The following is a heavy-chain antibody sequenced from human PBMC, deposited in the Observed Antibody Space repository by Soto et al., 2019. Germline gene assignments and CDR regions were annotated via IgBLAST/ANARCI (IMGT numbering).Heavy chain of an antibody. CDR2: IIPIFGTA. J-gene: IGHJ6*02. D-gene: IGHD6-19*01. Sequence: SVKVSCKASGGTFSSYAISWVRQAPGQGLEWMGGIIPIFGTANYAQKFQGRVTITADESTSTVYMELSSLRSEDTAVYYCARRAQAGYSSGWCSDKSYYYYGMDVWGQGTTVTVSS. V-gene: IGHV1-69*13. CDR3: ARRAQAGYSSGWCSDKSYYYYGMDV. CDR1: GGTFSSYA.